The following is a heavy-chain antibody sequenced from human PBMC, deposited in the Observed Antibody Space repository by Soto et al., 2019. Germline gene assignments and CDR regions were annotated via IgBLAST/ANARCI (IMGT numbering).Heavy chain of an antibody. Sequence: XETLSLTCIVSGVSISSNYWSWMRQPPGQGLEWIGYIHYSGSTNFNPSLKNRVIMSVDTSKNQFSLNLSSVTAADTAVYYCARDRLMATAGTARHYFGLDVWGQGTTVTVSS. D-gene: IGHD5-18*01. CDR3: ARDRLMATAGTARHYFGLDV. CDR2: IHYSGST. V-gene: IGHV4-59*12. CDR1: GVSISSNY. J-gene: IGHJ6*02.